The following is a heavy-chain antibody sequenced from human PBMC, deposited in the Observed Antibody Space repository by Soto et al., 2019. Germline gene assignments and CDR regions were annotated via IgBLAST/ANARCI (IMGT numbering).Heavy chain of an antibody. D-gene: IGHD3-16*01. J-gene: IGHJ6*02. Sequence: GSSVRVSDSPSGYKCTSWGMGYVQQAPGQGLEWMGWINAYNGNTNYAQNLQGRVTLTTDTSTSTAYMELRSLRSNDTAVYYCAMVDVYVTPSPQDVWGQGTTVTVSS. V-gene: IGHV1-18*01. CDR2: INAYNGNT. CDR1: GYKCTSWG. CDR3: AMVDVYVTPSPQDV.